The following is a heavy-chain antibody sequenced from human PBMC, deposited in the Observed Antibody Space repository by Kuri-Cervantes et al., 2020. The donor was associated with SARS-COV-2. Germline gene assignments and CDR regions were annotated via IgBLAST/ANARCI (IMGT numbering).Heavy chain of an antibody. CDR3: AKDNSENGRGYWYFDL. J-gene: IGHJ2*01. CDR1: GFTFSDYA. CDR2: ISSGGSST. Sequence: GESLKISCAASGFTFSDYAMSWVRQAPGKGLEWVSGISSGGSSTYYPDSVKGRFTISRDNYKNTLYLQMSSLRAGDTAVYYCAKDNSENGRGYWYFDLWGRGTLVTVSS. V-gene: IGHV3-23*01. D-gene: IGHD1-1*01.